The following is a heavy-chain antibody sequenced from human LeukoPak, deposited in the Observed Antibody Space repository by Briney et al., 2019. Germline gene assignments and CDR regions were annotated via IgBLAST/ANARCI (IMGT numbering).Heavy chain of an antibody. CDR1: GFTFDDYG. V-gene: IGHV3-20*04. CDR2: INWNGGST. D-gene: IGHD3-10*01. Sequence: GGSLRLSCAASGFTFDDYGMSWVRQAPGKGLEWVSGINWNGGSTGYADSVKGRFTISRGNAKNPLYLQMNSLRAEDTALYYCAREATRTMVRGDLTGYWGQGTLVTVSS. J-gene: IGHJ4*02. CDR3: AREATRTMVRGDLTGY.